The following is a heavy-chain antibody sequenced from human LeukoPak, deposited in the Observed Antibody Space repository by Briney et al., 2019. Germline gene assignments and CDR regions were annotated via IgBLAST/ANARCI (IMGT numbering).Heavy chain of an antibody. CDR2: ISGSGGST. CDR3: AKDRIAAAQYNWFDP. D-gene: IGHD6-13*01. V-gene: IGHV3-23*01. CDR1: GFTFSSYA. J-gene: IGHJ5*02. Sequence: PGGSLRLSCAASGFTFSSYAMSWVRQAPGKGLEWVSAISGSGGSTCYADSVKGRFTISRDNSKNTLYLQMNSLRAEDTAVYYCAKDRIAAAQYNWFDPWGQGTLVTVSS.